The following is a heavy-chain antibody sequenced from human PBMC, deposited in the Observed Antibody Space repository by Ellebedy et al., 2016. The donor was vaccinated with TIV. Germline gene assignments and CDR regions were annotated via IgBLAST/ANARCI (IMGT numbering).Heavy chain of an antibody. D-gene: IGHD6-19*01. CDR1: GFSFSSYG. J-gene: IGHJ6*02. Sequence: GESLKISCAASGFSFSSYGMSWVRQAPGKGLEWVSGISGSGGSTSYADSVKGRSTISRDNSKNTLYLQMKSLRTEDTAVYYWAKDGYTSGWYAEFYYYGLDVWGQGTTVTVSS. V-gene: IGHV3-23*01. CDR3: AKDGYTSGWYAEFYYYGLDV. CDR2: ISGSGGST.